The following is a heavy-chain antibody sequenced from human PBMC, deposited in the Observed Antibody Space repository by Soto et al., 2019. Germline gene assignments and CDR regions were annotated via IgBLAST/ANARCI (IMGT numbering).Heavy chain of an antibody. CDR1: GFTFSDAW. V-gene: IGHV3-15*01. CDR3: TANAGYVRGWVENNYYTSS. Sequence: GGSLRLSCAASGFTFSDAWIHWVRQAPGKGLDWVGLIKSKTDGGTTDYAAPVKGRFSISRDDSRNTLYLQMNSLKAEDAAVYYCTANAGYVRGWVENNYYTSSWGQGTLVTVSS. CDR2: IKSKTDGGTT. J-gene: IGHJ5*02. D-gene: IGHD3-3*01.